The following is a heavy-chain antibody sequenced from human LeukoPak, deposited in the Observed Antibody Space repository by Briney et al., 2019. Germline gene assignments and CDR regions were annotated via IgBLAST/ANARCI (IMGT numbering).Heavy chain of an antibody. Sequence: PSETLSLTCTVSGGSFSSSSYYWGWIRQPPGKGLEWIGSIYYSGSTYYNPSLKSRVTISVDTSKNQFSLKLSSVTAADTAVYYCARHNYDSSGFLKYWGQGTLVTVS. CDR2: IYYSGST. CDR3: ARHNYDSSGFLKY. CDR1: GGSFSSSSYY. D-gene: IGHD3-22*01. V-gene: IGHV4-39*01. J-gene: IGHJ4*02.